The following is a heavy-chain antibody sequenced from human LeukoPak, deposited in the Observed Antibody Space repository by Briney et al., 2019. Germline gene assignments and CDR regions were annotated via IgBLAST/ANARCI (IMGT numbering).Heavy chain of an antibody. Sequence: PGGSLRLSCAAFGFTFSGFWMTWVRQAPGKGLEWVANIKQDGSETYYVDSVKGRFTISRDNARTSLYLQMDSLRAEDSALYYGATIITPHGSPWYVDLWGRGTLVRVSS. CDR1: GFTFSGFW. V-gene: IGHV3-7*01. J-gene: IGHJ2*01. CDR2: IKQDGSET. D-gene: IGHD3-10*01. CDR3: ATIITPHGSPWYVDL.